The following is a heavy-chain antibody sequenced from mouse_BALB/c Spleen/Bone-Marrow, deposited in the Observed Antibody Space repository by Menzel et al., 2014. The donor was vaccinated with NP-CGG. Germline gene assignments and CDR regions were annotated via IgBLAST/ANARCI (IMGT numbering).Heavy chain of an antibody. CDR1: GYSFTGYF. CDR2: INPYNGDT. Sequence: EVQLQQSGPELVKPGASVKISCKASGYSFTGYFMNWVMQSHGKSLEWIGRINPYNGDTFYNQKFKGKATLTVDKSSSTAHMGLRSLASEDSAVYYCARSGEYDGFAYGGQGTLVTVSA. CDR3: ARSGEYDGFAY. J-gene: IGHJ3*01. V-gene: IGHV1-20*02. D-gene: IGHD2-14*01.